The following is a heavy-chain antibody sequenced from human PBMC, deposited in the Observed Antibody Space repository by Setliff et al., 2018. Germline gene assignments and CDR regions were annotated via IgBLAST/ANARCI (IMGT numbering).Heavy chain of an antibody. CDR1: GGTFSSYA. CDR3: ARDCRDIVVVPAAMSNDYYYYYYMDV. J-gene: IGHJ6*03. CDR2: IIPIFGTA. V-gene: IGHV1-69*06. D-gene: IGHD2-2*01. Sequence: SVKVSCKASGGTFSSYATSWVRQAPGQGLEWMGRIIPIFGTANYAQKFQGRVTITADKSTSTAYMELSSLRSEDTAVYYCARDCRDIVVVPAAMSNDYYYYYYMDVWGKGTTVTVSS.